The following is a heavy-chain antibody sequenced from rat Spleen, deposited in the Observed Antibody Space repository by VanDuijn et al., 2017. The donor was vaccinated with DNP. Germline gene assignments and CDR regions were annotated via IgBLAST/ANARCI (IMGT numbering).Heavy chain of an antibody. D-gene: IGHD1-11*01. CDR3: ARGLNYGGYKYYYWYFDF. J-gene: IGHJ1*01. CDR2: ISYSGST. CDR1: AYSITSNY. Sequence: EVQLQESGPGLVKPSQSLSLTCSVTAYSITSNYWGWIRKFPGGRMEWMAYISYSGSTGYNPSLRSRISITRDTSKNQFLLQVNSVTTEDTATYYCARGLNYGGYKYYYWYFDFWGPGTMVTVSS. V-gene: IGHV3-1*01.